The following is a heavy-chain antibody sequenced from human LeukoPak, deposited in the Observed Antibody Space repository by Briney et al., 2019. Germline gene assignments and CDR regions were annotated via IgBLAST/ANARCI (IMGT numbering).Heavy chain of an antibody. CDR1: GFSLSTSGVG. CDR2: IYWDDDK. Sequence: SGPTLVNPTQTLTLTCTFSGFSLSTSGVGVGWIRQPPGKALEWLALIYWDDDKRYSPSLKSRLTITKDTSKNQVVLTMTNMDPVDTATYYCAHSSSTLRFLEPHALYYFDYWGQGTLVTVSS. V-gene: IGHV2-5*02. D-gene: IGHD3-3*01. CDR3: AHSSSTLRFLEPHALYYFDY. J-gene: IGHJ4*02.